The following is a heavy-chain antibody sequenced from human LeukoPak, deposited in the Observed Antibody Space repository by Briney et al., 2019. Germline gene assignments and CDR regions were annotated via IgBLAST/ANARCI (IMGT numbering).Heavy chain of an antibody. Sequence: PGGSLRLSYAASGFTFSSYAMSWVRRAPGKGLEWVSAISGSGGSTYYADSVKGRFTISRDNSKNTLYLQMNSLRAEDTAVYYCAKPYYYDSSGYYQPFDYWGQGTLVTVSS. CDR3: AKPYYYDSSGYYQPFDY. CDR2: ISGSGGST. D-gene: IGHD3-22*01. J-gene: IGHJ4*02. V-gene: IGHV3-23*01. CDR1: GFTFSSYA.